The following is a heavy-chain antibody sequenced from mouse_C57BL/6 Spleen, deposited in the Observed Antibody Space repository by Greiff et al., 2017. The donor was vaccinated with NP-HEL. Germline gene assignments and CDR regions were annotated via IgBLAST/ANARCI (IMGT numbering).Heavy chain of an antibody. CDR1: GYAFSSSW. Sequence: QVQLKESGPELVKPGASVKISCKASGYAFSSSWMNWVKQRPGKGLEWIGRIYPGDGDTNYNGKFKGKATLTADKSSSTAYMQLSSLTSEDSAVYFCARSMGHYFDYWGQGTTLTVSS. J-gene: IGHJ2*01. V-gene: IGHV1-82*01. CDR3: ARSMGHYFDY. CDR2: IYPGDGDT. D-gene: IGHD1-1*02.